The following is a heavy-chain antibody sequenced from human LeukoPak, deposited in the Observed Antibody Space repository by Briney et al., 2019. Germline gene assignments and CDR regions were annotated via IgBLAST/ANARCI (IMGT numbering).Heavy chain of an antibody. Sequence: SETLSLTCTVSGGSISSSSYYWGWIRQPPGKGLEWIGSIYYSGSTYYNPSLKSRVTISVDTSKNQFSLKLSSVTAADTAVYYCARDESHDSSGYYPFDYWGQGTLVTVSS. CDR2: IYYSGST. J-gene: IGHJ4*02. V-gene: IGHV4-39*07. CDR1: GGSISSSSYY. D-gene: IGHD3-22*01. CDR3: ARDESHDSSGYYPFDY.